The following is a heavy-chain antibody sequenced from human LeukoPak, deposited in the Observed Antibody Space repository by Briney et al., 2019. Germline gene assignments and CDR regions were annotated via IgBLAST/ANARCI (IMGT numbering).Heavy chain of an antibody. V-gene: IGHV1-24*01. Sequence: ASVKVSCKVSGYTPTELSMHWVRQAPGKGLEWMGGFDPEDGETIYAQKLQGRVTMTTDTSTSTAYMELRSLRSDDTAVYYCARVNFGRYGDYGDYWGQGTLVTVSS. CDR3: ARVNFGRYGDYGDY. D-gene: IGHD4-17*01. CDR2: FDPEDGET. J-gene: IGHJ4*02. CDR1: GYTPTELS.